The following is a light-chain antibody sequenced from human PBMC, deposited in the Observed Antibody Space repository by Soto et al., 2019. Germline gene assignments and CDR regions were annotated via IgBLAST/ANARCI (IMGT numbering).Light chain of an antibody. V-gene: IGLV1-40*01. CDR3: QSFDRDLSGVL. Sequence: QSVLTQPPSVSAAPGQRVTISCSGSGSNIGAGYDVHWYQQLPGAAPKLLIYDNTNRPSGVPDRFSGSRSGTSASLAITRLQAEDEADYYCQSFDRDLSGVLFGGGTKGTVL. CDR1: GSNIGAGYD. J-gene: IGLJ2*01. CDR2: DNT.